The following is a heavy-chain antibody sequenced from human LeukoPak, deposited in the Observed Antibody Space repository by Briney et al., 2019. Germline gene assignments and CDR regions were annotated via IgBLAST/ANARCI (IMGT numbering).Heavy chain of an antibody. CDR3: ARVAIPVAGRFDC. CDR2: INHSGST. Sequence: PSETLSLTCAVYGGSFSGYYWSWIRQPPGKGLEWIGEINHSGSTNYNPSLESRVTISIDTSKNQFSLKLRSVTAADTAFYHCARVAIPVAGRFDCWGQGALVTVSS. J-gene: IGHJ4*02. CDR1: GGSFSGYY. V-gene: IGHV4-34*01. D-gene: IGHD6-19*01.